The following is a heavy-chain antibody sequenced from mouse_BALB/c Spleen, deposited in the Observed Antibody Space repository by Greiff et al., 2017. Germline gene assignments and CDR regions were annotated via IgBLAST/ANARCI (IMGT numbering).Heavy chain of an antibody. Sequence: QVQLKQSGAELVKPGASVKLSCKASGYTFTEYIIHWVKQRSGQGLEWIGWFYPGSGSIKYNEKFKDKATLTADKSSSTVYMELSRLTSEDSAVYFCARHEEDGYYRGYYAMDYWGQGTSVTVSS. CDR1: GYTFTEYI. CDR3: ARHEEDGYYRGYYAMDY. CDR2: FYPGSGSI. D-gene: IGHD2-3*01. V-gene: IGHV1-62-2*01. J-gene: IGHJ4*01.